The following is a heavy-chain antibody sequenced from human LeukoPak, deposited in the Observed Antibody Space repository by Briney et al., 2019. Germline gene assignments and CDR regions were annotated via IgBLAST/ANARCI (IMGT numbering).Heavy chain of an antibody. D-gene: IGHD1-1*01. CDR2: IYYSGST. J-gene: IGHJ5*02. CDR1: DGSISSSSYY. CDR3: ARAVQASLQPRFDP. Sequence: SETLSLTCTVSDGSISSSSYYWGWIRQPPGKGLEWIGSIYYSGSTYYSPSLKSRVAISVDTSKNQFSLKLSSVTAADTAVYYCARAVQASLQPRFDPWGQGTLATVSS. V-gene: IGHV4-39*01.